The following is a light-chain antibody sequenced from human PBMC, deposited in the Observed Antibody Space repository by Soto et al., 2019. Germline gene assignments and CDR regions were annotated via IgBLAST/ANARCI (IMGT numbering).Light chain of an antibody. CDR2: DAS. CDR1: QSVSSY. V-gene: IGKV3-11*01. Sequence: EIVLSQSPATLSLSPGERATLSCRASQSVSSYLAWYQHIPGQAPRLLIYDASKRATGIPARFSGSGSGTDFTLTISSLEAEDFAVYYCQQRSNWPPTWTFGQGTKVGV. CDR3: QQRSNWPPTWT. J-gene: IGKJ1*01.